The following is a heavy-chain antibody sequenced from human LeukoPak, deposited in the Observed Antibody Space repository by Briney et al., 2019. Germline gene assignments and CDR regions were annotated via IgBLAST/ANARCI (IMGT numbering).Heavy chain of an antibody. CDR3: ARADYWSGVFYYYYGMDV. Sequence: SVKVSCKASGGTFSSYAISWVRQAPGQGLEWMGGIIPIFGTANYAQKFQGRVTVTADESTSTAYMELSSLRSEDTAVYYCARADYWSGVFYYYYGMDVWGQGTTVTVSS. J-gene: IGHJ6*02. CDR2: IIPIFGTA. V-gene: IGHV1-69*13. CDR1: GGTFSSYA. D-gene: IGHD3-10*01.